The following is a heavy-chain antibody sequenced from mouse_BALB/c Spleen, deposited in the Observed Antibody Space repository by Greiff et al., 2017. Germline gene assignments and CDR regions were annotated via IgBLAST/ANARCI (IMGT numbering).Heavy chain of an antibody. CDR3: TREGSAWFAY. CDR1: GFTFSDAW. J-gene: IGHJ3*01. CDR2: IRSKANTHAT. Sequence: EVKVEESGGGLVQPGGSMKLSCAASGFTFSDAWMDWVRQSPEKGLEWVAEIRSKANTHATYYAESVKGRFTISRDDYKSSVYLQMNSLRAEDTGIYYCTREGSAWFAYWGQGTLVTVSA. V-gene: IGHV6-6*01.